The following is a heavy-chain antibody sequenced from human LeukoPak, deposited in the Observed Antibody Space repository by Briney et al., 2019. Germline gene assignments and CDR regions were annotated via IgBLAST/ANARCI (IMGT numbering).Heavy chain of an antibody. J-gene: IGHJ3*02. CDR3: ARGGGYSTDGFDI. Sequence: SETLSLTCNVSGYSITTANYWGWIRQPPGKGLEWIASIYHSGTTFYNPSLKSRVTILVDTFKNQFSLKLSSVTAADTALFFCARGGGYSTDGFDIWGQGTVVTVSS. V-gene: IGHV4-38-2*02. CDR2: IYHSGTT. CDR1: GYSITTANY. D-gene: IGHD2-21*02.